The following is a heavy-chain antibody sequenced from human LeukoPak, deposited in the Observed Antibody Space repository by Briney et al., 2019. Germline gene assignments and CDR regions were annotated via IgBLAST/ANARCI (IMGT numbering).Heavy chain of an antibody. CDR3: ARGDDYGGIYYFDY. CDR2: ISSSGGTI. V-gene: IGHV3-48*03. CDR1: GFTFSSYE. D-gene: IGHD4-23*01. Sequence: GGSLRLSCAASGFTFSSYEMNWVRQAPGKGLEWVSYISSSGGTIYYADSVKGRFTLSRDNAKNSLYLQMNSLRAEDTAVYYCARGDDYGGIYYFDYWGQGTLVTVSS. J-gene: IGHJ4*02.